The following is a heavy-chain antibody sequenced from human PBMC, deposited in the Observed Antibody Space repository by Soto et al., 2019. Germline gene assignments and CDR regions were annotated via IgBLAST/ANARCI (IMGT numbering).Heavy chain of an antibody. CDR1: GFTFNSYG. V-gene: IGHV3-30*05. Sequence: GGSLRLSCAASGFTFNSYGIHWVRQAPGKGLEWVAVISTDGRDKYHADSVKGRFTISRDNSKNTLFLQMNSLRPEDTAVYYCAKDHDLAAAGYYFDYWGQGTLVTVSS. J-gene: IGHJ4*02. CDR3: AKDHDLAAAGYYFDY. CDR2: ISTDGRDK. D-gene: IGHD6-13*01.